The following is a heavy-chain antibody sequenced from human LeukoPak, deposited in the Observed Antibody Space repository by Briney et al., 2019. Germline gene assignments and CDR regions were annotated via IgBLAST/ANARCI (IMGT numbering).Heavy chain of an antibody. J-gene: IGHJ6*04. CDR1: GGSITNYY. CDR3: VRVSRIDYGANPEGDV. Sequence: PSETLSLTCIISGGSITNYYWNWIRQPAGKGLEWIGRKSVSGHTNYRSSLESRVTMSVDTSKNQFSLRLTSVTTADTAVYYCVRVSRIDYGANPEGDVWGKGITVIVSS. V-gene: IGHV4-4*07. D-gene: IGHD4/OR15-4a*01. CDR2: KSVSGHT.